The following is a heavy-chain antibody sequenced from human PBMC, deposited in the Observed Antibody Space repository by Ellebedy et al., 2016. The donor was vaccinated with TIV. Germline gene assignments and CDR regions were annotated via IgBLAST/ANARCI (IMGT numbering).Heavy chain of an antibody. CDR2: IKPHSGGT. J-gene: IGHJ5*02. Sequence: AASVKVSCKASGYSFSDYYLHWVRQAPGQGLDYMGWIKPHSGGTKYAQKFQGRVTMTTDTSISTAYMELSGLSSDDTAVYYCTGYSYSMKWFGTWGQGTLVTVSS. V-gene: IGHV1-2*02. CDR1: GYSFSDYY. D-gene: IGHD5-18*01. CDR3: TGYSYSMKWFGT.